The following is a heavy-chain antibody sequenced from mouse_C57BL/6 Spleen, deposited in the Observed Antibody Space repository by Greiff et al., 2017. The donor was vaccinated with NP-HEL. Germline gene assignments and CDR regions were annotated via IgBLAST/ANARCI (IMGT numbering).Heavy chain of an antibody. D-gene: IGHD2-4*01. Sequence: VKLQQSGPELVKPGASVKISCKASGYAFSSSWMNWVKQRPGKGLEWIGRIYPGDGDTNYNGKFKGKATLTADKSSSTAYLQLSSLTSEDSAVYFCTGSPIYYDYERWYFDVWGTGTTVTVSS. CDR1: GYAFSSSW. V-gene: IGHV1-82*01. CDR2: IYPGDGDT. J-gene: IGHJ1*03. CDR3: TGSPIYYDYERWYFDV.